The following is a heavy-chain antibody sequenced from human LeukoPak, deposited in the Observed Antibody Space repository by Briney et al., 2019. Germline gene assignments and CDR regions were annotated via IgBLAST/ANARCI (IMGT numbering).Heavy chain of an antibody. D-gene: IGHD2-2*01. V-gene: IGHV4-34*01. Sequence: PSETLSLTRAVYGGSFSGYYWSWIRQPPGKGLEWIGEINHSGSTNYNPSLKSRVTISVDTSKNQFSLKLSSVTAADTAVYYCARNPRLRRGIVVVPAAMFDPWGQGTLVTVSS. J-gene: IGHJ5*02. CDR2: INHSGST. CDR3: ARNPRLRRGIVVVPAAMFDP. CDR1: GGSFSGYY.